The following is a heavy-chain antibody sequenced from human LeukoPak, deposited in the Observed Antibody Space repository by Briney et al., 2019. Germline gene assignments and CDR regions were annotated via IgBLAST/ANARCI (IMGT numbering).Heavy chain of an antibody. CDR2: ISGSGGST. J-gene: IGHJ4*02. V-gene: IGHV3-23*01. CDR3: AKPPHYYDSTGYDY. CDR1: GFTFSSYF. D-gene: IGHD3-22*01. Sequence: GGSLRLSGAASGFTFSSYFISWVRQAPGKGLEWVSAISGSGGSTYYADSVKGRFTISRDNSKNTVYLQMSSLRAEDTAVYYCAKPPHYYDSTGYDYWGQGTLVTVSS.